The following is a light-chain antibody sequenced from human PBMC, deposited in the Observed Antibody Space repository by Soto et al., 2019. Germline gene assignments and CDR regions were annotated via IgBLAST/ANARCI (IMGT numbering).Light chain of an antibody. CDR2: EVS. CDR3: TSYTSNTPQYV. CDR1: SSDVGGYNY. V-gene: IGLV2-14*01. Sequence: QSALTQPASVSGSPGQSITISCTGTSSDVGGYNYVSWYQHHPGKAPKLMIFEVSYRPSGVSNRFSGSKSGNTASLTISGLQAEDEADYYCTSYTSNTPQYVFGTGNKLT. J-gene: IGLJ1*01.